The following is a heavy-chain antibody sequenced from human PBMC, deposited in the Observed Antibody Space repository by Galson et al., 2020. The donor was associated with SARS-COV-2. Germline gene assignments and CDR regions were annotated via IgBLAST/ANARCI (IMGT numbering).Heavy chain of an antibody. V-gene: IGHV4-39*01. D-gene: IGHD1-26*01. CDR2: TYDSGST. CDR3: ARHGRGELLFPFDY. Sequence: SETLSLTCTVSGGSISSSIYFWGWIRQPPGKALQWIGTTYDSGSTYYDPSLKSRLTISVDTSKNQFSLKLSSVTAADTAVCYCARHGRGELLFPFDYWGQGILVTVSS. CDR1: GGSISSSIYF. J-gene: IGHJ4*02.